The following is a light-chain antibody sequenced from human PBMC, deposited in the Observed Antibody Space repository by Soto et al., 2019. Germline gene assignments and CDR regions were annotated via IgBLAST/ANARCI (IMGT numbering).Light chain of an antibody. CDR3: QQYGSSPPFT. CDR1: QSVDGNY. CDR2: GAS. J-gene: IGKJ3*01. Sequence: EIVLTQSPGTLSLSPGERATLSCRASQSVDGNYLAWYQQKPGQAPRLLTYGASSRATGIPDRFSASGSWTDFTLTISRLEPEDYAVYYCQQYGSSPPFTFGHGTRVDIK. V-gene: IGKV3-20*01.